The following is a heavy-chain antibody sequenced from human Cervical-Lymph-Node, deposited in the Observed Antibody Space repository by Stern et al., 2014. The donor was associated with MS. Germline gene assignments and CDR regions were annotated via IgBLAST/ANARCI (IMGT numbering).Heavy chain of an antibody. D-gene: IGHD3-3*01. J-gene: IGHJ4*02. Sequence: VQLVQSGTEVKKPGASMKVSCKTSGFIFTNYYIHWVRQAPGQGLEWMGIINPRGGSTDYAQKFQGILTVTRDTSTNTVYMQLSSLRSDDTAVYYCARYYDGYDGGLDYWGQGALVIVSS. CDR2: INPRGGST. CDR3: ARYYDGYDGGLDY. CDR1: GFIFTNYY. V-gene: IGHV1-46*03.